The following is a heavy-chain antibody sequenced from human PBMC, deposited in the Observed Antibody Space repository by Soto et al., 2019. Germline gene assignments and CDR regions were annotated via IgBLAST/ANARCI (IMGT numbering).Heavy chain of an antibody. D-gene: IGHD3-22*01. CDR3: ARDDYYDSSGPRDAFDI. V-gene: IGHV1-46*01. CDR1: GYTFTSYY. Sequence: ASVKVSCKASGYTFTSYYMHWVRQAPGQGLEWMGIIRPSGGSTTYAQKFQGRVTMTRDTSTSTVYMELSSLRSEDTAVYYCARDDYYDSSGPRDAFDIWGQGTMVTVSS. J-gene: IGHJ3*02. CDR2: IRPSGGST.